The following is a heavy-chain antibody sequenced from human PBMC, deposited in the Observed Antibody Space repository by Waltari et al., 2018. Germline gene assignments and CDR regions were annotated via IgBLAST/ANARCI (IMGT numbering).Heavy chain of an antibody. Sequence: EVQLVESGGGLVQLGGSLRLSCAAPGFTFSNSWMYWVRQAPGKGLVWVSRINGDGSTTNYADSVKGRFTISRDNAKNTVYLQMSSLRAEDTAVYYCATPTSSKGIAVALRWGQGTLVPVSS. D-gene: IGHD6-19*01. CDR1: GFTFSNSW. V-gene: IGHV3-74*01. CDR3: ATPTSSKGIAVALR. J-gene: IGHJ4*02. CDR2: INGDGSTT.